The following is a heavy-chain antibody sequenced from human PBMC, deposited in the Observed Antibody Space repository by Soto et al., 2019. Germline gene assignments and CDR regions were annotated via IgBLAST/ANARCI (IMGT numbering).Heavy chain of an antibody. CDR1: GYTFTSYG. CDR3: ARVERTMTYYYDSSGYLGWFDP. V-gene: IGHV1-18*04. CDR2: ISAYNGNT. Sequence: QVQLVQSGAEVKKPGASVKVSCKASGYTFTSYGISWVRQAPGQGLEWMGWISAYNGNTNYAQKLQGRVTMTTDTSTSTAYMELRSLRSDDTAVYYCARVERTMTYYYDSSGYLGWFDPWGQGTLVTVSS. J-gene: IGHJ5*02. D-gene: IGHD3-22*01.